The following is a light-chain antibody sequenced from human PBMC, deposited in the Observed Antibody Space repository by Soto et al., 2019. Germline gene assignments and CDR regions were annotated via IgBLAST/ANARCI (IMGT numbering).Light chain of an antibody. CDR2: EVN. CDR3: AAWDDSLSGYV. J-gene: IGLJ1*01. Sequence: QSVLTQPPSASGSPGQSVTISCTGTSSDVGGYNYVSWFQQHPGKAPKLIIHEVNQRPSGVPDRFSGSKSGNTASLTVSGLQAEDEGTYYCAAWDDSLSGYVFGTGTKVTVL. V-gene: IGLV2-8*01. CDR1: SSDVGGYNY.